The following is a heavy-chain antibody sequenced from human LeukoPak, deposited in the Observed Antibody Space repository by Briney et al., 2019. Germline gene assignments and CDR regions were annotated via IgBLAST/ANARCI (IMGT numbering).Heavy chain of an antibody. D-gene: IGHD3-9*01. V-gene: IGHV3-7*03. CDR1: GFTFSSYW. CDR3: AIQYYDILTGYYGY. CDR2: IKQDGSEK. Sequence: GGSLRLSCAASGFTFSSYWMSWVRQAPGKGLEWVANIKQDGSEKYYVDSVKGRFTISRDNAKNSLYLQMNSLRAEDTAVYYCAIQYYDILTGYYGYWGQGTLVTVSS. J-gene: IGHJ4*02.